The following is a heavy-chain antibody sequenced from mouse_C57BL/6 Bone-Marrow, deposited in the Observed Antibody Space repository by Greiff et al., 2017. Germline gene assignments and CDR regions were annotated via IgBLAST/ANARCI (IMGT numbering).Heavy chain of an antibody. CDR2: IHPNSCST. CDR3: ATYYGSSPYYFDY. Sequence: VQLQQPGAELVKPGASVKLSCKASGYTFTSYWMHWVKQRPGQGLEWIGMIHPNSCSTNYNEKFKSKATLTVDKSSSTAYMQLSSLTSEDSAVYYCATYYGSSPYYFDYWGQGTTLTVSS. J-gene: IGHJ2*01. V-gene: IGHV1-64*01. D-gene: IGHD1-1*01. CDR1: GYTFTSYW.